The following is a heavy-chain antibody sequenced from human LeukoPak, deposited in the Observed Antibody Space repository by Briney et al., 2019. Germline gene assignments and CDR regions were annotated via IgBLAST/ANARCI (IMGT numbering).Heavy chain of an antibody. Sequence: PSETLSLTCTVSGGSISSYYWSWIRQPPGKGLEWIGYIYYSGSTYYNPSLKSRVTISVDTSKNQFSLKLSSVTAADTAVYYCARDKYCSSTSCYTPGWFDPWGQGTLVTVSS. V-gene: IGHV4-59*06. J-gene: IGHJ5*02. CDR2: IYYSGST. D-gene: IGHD2-2*02. CDR3: ARDKYCSSTSCYTPGWFDP. CDR1: GGSISSYY.